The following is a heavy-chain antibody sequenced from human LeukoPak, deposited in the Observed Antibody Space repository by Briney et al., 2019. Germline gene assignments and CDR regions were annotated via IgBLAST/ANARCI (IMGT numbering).Heavy chain of an antibody. CDR2: IYYSGST. V-gene: IGHV4-59*01. CDR1: GGSISSYY. J-gene: IGHJ3*02. D-gene: IGHD3-10*01. CDR3: AREGRFGDSAYAFDI. Sequence: SETLSLTCTVSGGSISSYYWSWIRQPPGKGLEWIGYIYYSGSTNYNPSLKSRVTISVDTSKNQFSLKLSSVTAADTAVYYCAREGRFGDSAYAFDIWGQGTMVTVSS.